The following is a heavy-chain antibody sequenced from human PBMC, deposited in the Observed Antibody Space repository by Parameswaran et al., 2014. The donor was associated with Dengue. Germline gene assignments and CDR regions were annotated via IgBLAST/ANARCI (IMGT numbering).Heavy chain of an antibody. CDR1: GYTFTGYY. J-gene: IGHJ6*02. CDR3: ARRCSSTSCYPYYGMDV. Sequence: ASVKVSCKASGYTFTGYYMHWVRQAPGQGLEWMGWINPNSGGTNYAQKFQGRVTMTRNTSISTAYMELSSLRSEDTAVYYCARRCSSTSCYPYYGMDVWGQGTTVTVSS. V-gene: IGHV1-2*02. D-gene: IGHD2-2*01. CDR2: INPNSGGT.